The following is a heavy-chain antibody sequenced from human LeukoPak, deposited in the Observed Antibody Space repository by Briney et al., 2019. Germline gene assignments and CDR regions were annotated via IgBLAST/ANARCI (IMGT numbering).Heavy chain of an antibody. CDR3: ARSNQADDY. Sequence: GGSLRLSCAASGFTFNSYWMSWVRQAPGKGLEWVANIKQDGGAKYYVDSVKGRFTISRDNAKNSLYLQMDSLRAEDTGVYYCARSNQADDYWGQGTLVTVSS. CDR2: IKQDGGAK. D-gene: IGHD1-14*01. CDR1: GFTFNSYW. V-gene: IGHV3-7*01. J-gene: IGHJ4*02.